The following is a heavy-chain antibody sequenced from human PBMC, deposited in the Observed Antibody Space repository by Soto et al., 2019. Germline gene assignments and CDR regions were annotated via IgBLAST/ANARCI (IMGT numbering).Heavy chain of an antibody. D-gene: IGHD1-26*01. V-gene: IGHV1-2*02. CDR2: INPNSGGT. CDR3: SSTVQRELLHIDY. J-gene: IGHJ4*01. CDR1: GDAFTGYY. Sequence: ASVKVSCKVAGDAFTGYYMHWVRQAPGQGLEWMGWINPNSGGTNYAQTFQGRVTMTRDTSISTAYMGLRRMRSDDTAVYYCSSTVQRELLHIDYSGNGPLVTVSS.